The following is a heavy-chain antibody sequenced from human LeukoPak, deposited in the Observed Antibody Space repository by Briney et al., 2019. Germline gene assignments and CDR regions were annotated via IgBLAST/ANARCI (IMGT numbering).Heavy chain of an antibody. J-gene: IGHJ3*02. V-gene: IGHV4-59*01. CDR3: ARYSYYDTSGYFNDTFDM. CDR2: ISDSGDT. Sequence: SETLSLTCTVSCVSISSYYWRWLRQPPGKGLEWVGHISDSGDTNYNPSLKSRVTISVNTSKKQFSLKLSSVTTADTAVYYCARYSYYDTSGYFNDTFDMWGQGTLVTVSS. D-gene: IGHD3-22*01. CDR1: CVSISSYY.